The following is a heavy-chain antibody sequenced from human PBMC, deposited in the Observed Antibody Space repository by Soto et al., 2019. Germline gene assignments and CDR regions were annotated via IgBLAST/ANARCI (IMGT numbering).Heavy chain of an antibody. CDR1: GGTFSSYA. V-gene: IGHV1-69*06. CDR3: AKAAYYDFWSGYYTEARRRGMDV. Sequence: QVQLVQSGAEVKKPGSSVKVSCKASGGTFSSYAISWVRQAPGQGLEWMGGIIPIFGTANYAQKFQGRVTITADKSTSTAYMELSSLRSEDTAVYYCAKAAYYDFWSGYYTEARRRGMDVWGQGTTVTVSS. CDR2: IIPIFGTA. D-gene: IGHD3-3*01. J-gene: IGHJ6*02.